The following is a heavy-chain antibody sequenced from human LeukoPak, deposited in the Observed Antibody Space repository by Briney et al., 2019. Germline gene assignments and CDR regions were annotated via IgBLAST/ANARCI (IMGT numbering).Heavy chain of an antibody. CDR2: INPNSGGT. Sequence: ASVKVSCKASGYTFTGYYMHWVRQAPGQGLEWMGWINPNSGGTNYAQKFQGRVTITADESTSTAYMELSRLRSDDTAVYYCARDLGYYGSGLNWFDPWGQGTLVTVSS. CDR3: ARDLGYYGSGLNWFDP. J-gene: IGHJ5*02. V-gene: IGHV1-2*02. D-gene: IGHD3-10*01. CDR1: GYTFTGYY.